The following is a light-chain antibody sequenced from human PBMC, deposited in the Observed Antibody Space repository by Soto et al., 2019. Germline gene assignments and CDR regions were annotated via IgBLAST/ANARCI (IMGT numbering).Light chain of an antibody. V-gene: IGKV1-5*01. CDR2: AAS. CDR3: QQYNTYSWT. J-gene: IGKJ1*01. CDR1: QSISSW. Sequence: DIQMTQSPSTLSASVGDRVTITCRASQSISSWLAWYQQKPGKAPNLLIYAASSLERGVPSRFSGSGSGTEFTLTISSLQPDDFATYYCQQYNTYSWTFGQGTKVDIK.